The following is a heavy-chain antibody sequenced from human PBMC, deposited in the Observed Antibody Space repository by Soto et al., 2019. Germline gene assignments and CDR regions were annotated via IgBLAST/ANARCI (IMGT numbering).Heavy chain of an antibody. CDR1: AGTFNSYA. V-gene: IGHV1-69*01. CDR2: IIPYSNTL. Sequence: QAQVVQSGAEVRKPGSSVKLSCKASAGTFNSYAIAWVRQAPGQGLEWMGGIIPYSNTLNYAQKFQDRVTTTADDSTNTVYWERSSRRSDDTGVYFCASGASGWYPYCFDSWALGTLVTVSS. CDR3: ASGASGWYPYCFDS. J-gene: IGHJ4*02. D-gene: IGHD6-13*01.